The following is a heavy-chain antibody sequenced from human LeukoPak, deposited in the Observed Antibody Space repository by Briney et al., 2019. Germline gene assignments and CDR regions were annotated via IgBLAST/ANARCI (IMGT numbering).Heavy chain of an antibody. CDR3: ARVPIRNDFWSGYSPGALDL. Sequence: PSETLSLTCTVSGGSISSGGYYWSWIRQHPGKGLEWIGYIYYSGSTYYNPSLKSRVTISVDTSKNQFSLKLSSVTAADTAVYYCARVPIRNDFWSGYSPGALDLWGRGTLVTVSS. D-gene: IGHD3-3*01. V-gene: IGHV4-31*03. J-gene: IGHJ2*01. CDR1: GGSISSGGYY. CDR2: IYYSGST.